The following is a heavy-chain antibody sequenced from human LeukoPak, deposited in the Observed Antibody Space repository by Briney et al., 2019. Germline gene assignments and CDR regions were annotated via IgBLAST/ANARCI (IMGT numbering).Heavy chain of an antibody. CDR3: AKEIVWGAVAAYDAFDI. CDR2: ISYDGSNK. CDR1: GFTFSSYG. V-gene: IGHV3-30*18. Sequence: PGGSLRLSCAASGFTFSSYGMHWVRQAPGKGLEWVAVISYDGSNKYYADSVKGRFTISRDNSKNTLYLQMNSLRAEDTAVYYCAKEIVWGAVAAYDAFDIWGQGTMVTVSS. D-gene: IGHD6-19*01. J-gene: IGHJ3*02.